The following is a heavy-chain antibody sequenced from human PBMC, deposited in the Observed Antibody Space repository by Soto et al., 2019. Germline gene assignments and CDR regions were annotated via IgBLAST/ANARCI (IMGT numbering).Heavy chain of an antibody. J-gene: IGHJ3*02. V-gene: IGHV5-51*01. D-gene: IGHD3-9*01. CDR3: VSFYGFFTGHDVFYI. CDR1: GYSFTSYG. CDR2: IYPGASDT. Sequence: PGESLLICCSGSGYSFTSYGIGWVRLMLGKGLEWLGIIYPGASDTRYSPSFLGQVTISADKSISTAYLQWSSLKASDNAMYYCVSFYGFFTGHDVFYIPSQGTMVTVS.